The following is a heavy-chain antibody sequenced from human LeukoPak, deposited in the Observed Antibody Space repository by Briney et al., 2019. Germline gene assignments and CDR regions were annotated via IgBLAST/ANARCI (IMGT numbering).Heavy chain of an antibody. Sequence: PEGSLRLSCAASGFNFGNYWMSWVRQAPGKGLEWVAKINQGGTEQYYVDSVRGRFTVSRDNTKNSMYLQMNSLRAEDTAVYYCARTHDLHYLDSEYEYFQDWGQGTLV. V-gene: IGHV3-7*01. J-gene: IGHJ1*01. CDR1: GFNFGNYW. CDR2: INQGGTEQ. D-gene: IGHD3-9*01. CDR3: ARTHDLHYLDSEYEYFQD.